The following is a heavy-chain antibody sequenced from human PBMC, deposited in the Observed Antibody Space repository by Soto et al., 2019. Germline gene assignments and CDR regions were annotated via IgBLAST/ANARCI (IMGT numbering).Heavy chain of an antibody. D-gene: IGHD1-1*01. J-gene: IGHJ3*02. Sequence: QVQLVQSGAEVKKPGASVKVSCKASGFTFSDYYIHWLRQAPGQGPEWMGLINPDSGGTRFAQKFQGWVTMSRDTSINTAYMELSRLRFNDTAVYYCARDLTGTGYDAFEIWGQGTMVTVSS. V-gene: IGHV1-2*04. CDR3: ARDLTGTGYDAFEI. CDR1: GFTFSDYY. CDR2: INPDSGGT.